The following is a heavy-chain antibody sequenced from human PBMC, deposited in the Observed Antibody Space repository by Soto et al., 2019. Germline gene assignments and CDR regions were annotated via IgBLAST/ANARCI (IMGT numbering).Heavy chain of an antibody. CDR1: GFTLNSYG. D-gene: IGHD6-19*01. J-gene: IGHJ6*02. Sequence: PGGSLRLSCTASGFTLNSYGFNWVRQAPGKGLEWVAVIWYDGNTKYYADSVKGRFTISRDNLRSTVYLQMNSLTAEDTAVYYCARPLVAPVAGPYYYGMDVWGQGTTVTVYS. V-gene: IGHV3-33*01. CDR3: ARPLVAPVAGPYYYGMDV. CDR2: IWYDGNTK.